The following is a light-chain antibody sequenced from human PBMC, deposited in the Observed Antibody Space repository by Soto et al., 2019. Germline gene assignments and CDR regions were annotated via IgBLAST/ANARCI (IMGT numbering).Light chain of an antibody. V-gene: IGLV1-40*01. CDR3: QSYDSSLSGSV. CDR2: GNS. CDR1: SSNIGAGYD. J-gene: IGLJ2*01. Sequence: QSVLTQPPSVSGAPGQRVTISCTGSSSNIGAGYDVHWYQQLPGTAPKHLIYGNSNRPSGVPDRFSGSKSGTSASLAITGLEAEDEGDYYCQSYDSSLSGSVFGGGTKVTVL.